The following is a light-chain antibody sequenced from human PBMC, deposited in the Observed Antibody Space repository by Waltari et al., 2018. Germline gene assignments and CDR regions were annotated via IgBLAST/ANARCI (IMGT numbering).Light chain of an antibody. J-gene: IGKJ1*01. Sequence: DVVMTQSPLSLPVTLGQPATISCRSSQSLVHSDGKTYLNWFQQRPGQSPRRLIYKVFNRDSGVPERFSGSGSGTDFTLTISRVEAEDVGTYYCQQYYRSRTFGQGTKVEIK. CDR2: KVF. V-gene: IGKV2-30*02. CDR3: QQYYRSRT. CDR1: QSLVHSDGKTY.